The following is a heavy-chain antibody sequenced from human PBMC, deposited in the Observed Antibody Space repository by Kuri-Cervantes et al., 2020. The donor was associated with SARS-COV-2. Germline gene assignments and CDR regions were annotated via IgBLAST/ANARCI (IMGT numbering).Heavy chain of an antibody. CDR2: IYYSGST. CDR3: ARHEYSSSWVDY. V-gene: IGHV4-39*01. J-gene: IGHJ4*02. CDR1: GGSISSSSYY. D-gene: IGHD6-13*01. Sequence: SETLSLTCTVSGGSISSSSYYWGWIRQPPGKGLEWIGSIYYSGSTYYNPSLKSRVTISVDTPKNQFSLKLSSVTAADTAVYYCARHEYSSSWVDYWGQGTLVTVSS.